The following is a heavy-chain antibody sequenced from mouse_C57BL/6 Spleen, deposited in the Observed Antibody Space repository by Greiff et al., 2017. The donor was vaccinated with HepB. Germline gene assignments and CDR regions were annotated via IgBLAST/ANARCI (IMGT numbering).Heavy chain of an antibody. Sequence: VQLQQSGPELVKPGASVKISCKASGYAFSSSWMNWVKQRPGKGLEWIGRIYPGDGDTNYNGKFKGKATLTADKSSSTAYMQLSSLTSEDSAVYISARGPYYYGSSYGYFDGWGTGTTVTVAS. J-gene: IGHJ1*03. CDR2: IYPGDGDT. CDR3: ARGPYYYGSSYGYFDG. D-gene: IGHD1-1*01. V-gene: IGHV1-82*01. CDR1: GYAFSSSW.